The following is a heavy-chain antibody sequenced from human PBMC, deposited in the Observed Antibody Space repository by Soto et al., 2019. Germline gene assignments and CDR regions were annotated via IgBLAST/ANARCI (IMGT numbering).Heavy chain of an antibody. CDR2: ISSSSSYI. CDR1: GFTFSSYS. D-gene: IGHD5-12*01. CDR3: AKREYSGQNGY. J-gene: IGHJ4*02. V-gene: IGHV3-21*01. Sequence: EVQLVESGGGLVKPGGSLRLSCAASGFTFSSYSMNWVRQAPGKGLEWVSSISSSSSYIYYADSVKGRFTISRDHAKNSLYLQMNSLRAEDTAVYYCAKREYSGQNGYWGQGTLVTVSS.